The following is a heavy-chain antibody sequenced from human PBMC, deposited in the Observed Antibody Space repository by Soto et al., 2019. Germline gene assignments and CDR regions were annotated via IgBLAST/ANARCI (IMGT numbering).Heavy chain of an antibody. Sequence: PSETLSLTCTVSGGSISSSSYYWGWIRQPPGKGLEWIGSIYYSGSTYYNPSLKSRVTISVDTSKNQFSLKLSSVTAADTAVYYCARVIVVVPAAIEYFDYWGQGTLVTVSS. J-gene: IGHJ4*02. CDR2: IYYSGST. CDR3: ARVIVVVPAAIEYFDY. CDR1: GGSISSSSYY. V-gene: IGHV4-39*01. D-gene: IGHD2-2*02.